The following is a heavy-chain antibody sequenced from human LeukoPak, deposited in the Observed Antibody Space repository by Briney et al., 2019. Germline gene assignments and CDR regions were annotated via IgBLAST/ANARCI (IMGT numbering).Heavy chain of an antibody. D-gene: IGHD2-2*01. CDR2: LIRGGGTT. J-gene: IGHJ4*02. V-gene: IGHV3-23*01. Sequence: GGSLRLSCAASGFTFSSYAMNWVRQAPGKGLEWVSGLIRGGGTTHYADSVKGRFTISSDYSSNTLYLQMNSLRPEDTALYYCAKDHCSRTNCYAGPDYWGQGTLVTVS. CDR1: GFTFSSYA. CDR3: AKDHCSRTNCYAGPDY.